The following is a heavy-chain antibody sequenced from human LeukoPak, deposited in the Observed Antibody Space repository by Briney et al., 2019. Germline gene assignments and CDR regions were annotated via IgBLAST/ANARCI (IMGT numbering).Heavy chain of an antibody. CDR2: IIPIFGTA. CDR1: GGTFSIYA. V-gene: IGHV1-69*05. Sequence: ASVKLSCTASGGTFSIYAISWVRQAPGQGLEWMGGIIPIFGTANYAQKFQGRVTITTDESTSTAYMELSSLRSEDTAVYYCARVGGSGWYNWFDPWGQGTLVTVSS. D-gene: IGHD6-19*01. J-gene: IGHJ5*02. CDR3: ARVGGSGWYNWFDP.